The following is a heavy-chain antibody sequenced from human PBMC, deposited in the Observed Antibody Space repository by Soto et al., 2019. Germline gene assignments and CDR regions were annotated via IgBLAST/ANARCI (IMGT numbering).Heavy chain of an antibody. D-gene: IGHD6-13*01. Sequence: SQTLSLTCAISGDSVSSNSAAWNWIRQSPSRGLEWLGRTYYRSKWYNDYAVSVKSRITINPDTSKNQFSLQLNSVTPEDTAVEFCSKWGEGQQLVSSGMDVWGQGTTVTVSS. J-gene: IGHJ6*02. V-gene: IGHV6-1*01. CDR3: SKWGEGQQLVSSGMDV. CDR1: GDSVSSNSAA. CDR2: TYYRSKWYN.